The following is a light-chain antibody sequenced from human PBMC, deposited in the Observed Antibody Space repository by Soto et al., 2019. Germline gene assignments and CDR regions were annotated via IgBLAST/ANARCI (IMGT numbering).Light chain of an antibody. CDR3: LLTYSAGRV. CDR2: DIS. J-gene: IGLJ3*02. V-gene: IGLV7-46*01. Sequence: QTVVTQEASLTVSPGGTVTLTCCSSTGPVTSGHYPYWFQQKPGQAPRTLIYDISNKHSWAPARFSGSLFGGQAALTLSGAQPEDEAVYYCLLTYSAGRVFGGGTKLTVL. CDR1: TGPVTSGHY.